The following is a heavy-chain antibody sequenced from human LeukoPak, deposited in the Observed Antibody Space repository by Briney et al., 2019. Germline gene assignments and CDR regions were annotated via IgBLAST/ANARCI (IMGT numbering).Heavy chain of an antibody. CDR3: ARDLHGGYSSDY. Sequence: PGGSLRLSCAASGFTFNNFGMHWVRQAPGKGLEWVAFMGYEGIHKYYADSVKGRFTISKDNSEATLYLQMNSLRPEDTAVYYCARDLHGGYSSDYWGQGTLVTVSS. CDR1: GFTFNNFG. D-gene: IGHD4-23*01. J-gene: IGHJ4*02. CDR2: MGYEGIHK. V-gene: IGHV3-30*02.